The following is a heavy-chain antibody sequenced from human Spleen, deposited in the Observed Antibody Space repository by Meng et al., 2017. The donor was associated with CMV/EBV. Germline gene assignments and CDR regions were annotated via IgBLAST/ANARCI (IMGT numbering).Heavy chain of an antibody. CDR2: IIPIFGTA. CDR1: GGTFSSYA. Sequence: SVKVSCKASGGTFSSYAISWVRQAPGRGLEWMGGIIPIFGTANYAQKFQGRVTITTDESTSTAYMELSSLRSEDTAVYYCASGGRRQRLYCSSTSCSLFDYWGQGTLVTVSS. V-gene: IGHV1-69*05. J-gene: IGHJ4*02. D-gene: IGHD2-2*01. CDR3: ASGGRRQRLYCSSTSCSLFDY.